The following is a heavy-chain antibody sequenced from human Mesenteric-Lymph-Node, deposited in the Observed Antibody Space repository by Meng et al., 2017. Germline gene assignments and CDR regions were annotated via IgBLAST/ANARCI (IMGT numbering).Heavy chain of an antibody. D-gene: IGHD3-10*01. V-gene: IGHV4-59*01. J-gene: IGHJ3*02. Sequence: GSLRLSCTVSGGSISSYYRSWIRQPPGKGLEWIGYIYYSGGTNYNPSLKSRVTISVDTSKNQFSLKLSSVTAADTAVYYCSKAMVREVIHGAFDIWGQGTMVTVSS. CDR2: IYYSGGT. CDR3: SKAMVREVIHGAFDI. CDR1: GGSISSYY.